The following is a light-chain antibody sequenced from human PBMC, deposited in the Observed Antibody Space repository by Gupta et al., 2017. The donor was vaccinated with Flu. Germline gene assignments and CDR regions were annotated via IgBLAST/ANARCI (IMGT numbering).Light chain of an antibody. Sequence: SALTQPPSVSGSPGQSVSISCTGTSSDVGTYNRVSWYQQSPGTAPQLLIYEVSNRPSGVPDRVSGSKSGNTASLTISGLQGEDEADYYCSSYTSSYTFVFGTGTKVTVL. V-gene: IGLV2-18*02. CDR2: EVS. CDR1: SSDVGTYNR. CDR3: SSYTSSYTFV. J-gene: IGLJ1*01.